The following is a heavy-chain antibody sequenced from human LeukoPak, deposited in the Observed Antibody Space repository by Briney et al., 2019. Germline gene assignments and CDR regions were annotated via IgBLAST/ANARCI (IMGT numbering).Heavy chain of an antibody. J-gene: IGHJ3*02. CDR2: INIDSITV. CDR1: GFPLSSYS. D-gene: IGHD3-22*01. Sequence: GGSLRLSCAASGFPLSSYSINWVRQAPGKGLEWVSYINIDSITVNYADSVKGRFTISRDNSKNTLYLQMNSLRAEDTAVYYCAKFTTYYYDSSGPKAFDIWGQGTMVTVSS. V-gene: IGHV3-48*01. CDR3: AKFTTYYYDSSGPKAFDI.